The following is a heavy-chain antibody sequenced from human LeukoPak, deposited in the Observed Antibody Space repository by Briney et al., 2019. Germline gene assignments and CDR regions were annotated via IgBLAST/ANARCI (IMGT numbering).Heavy chain of an antibody. CDR2: TYYRSTWYT. CDR3: ARDGGLGLDTLDI. D-gene: IGHD3/OR15-3a*01. V-gene: IGHV6-1*01. J-gene: IGHJ3*02. Sequence: RSQTLSLTCAISGDSVSSNSAAWNWIRQSPSRGLEWLGRTYYRSTWYTDYAVSVKGRISINPDTSKNQFSLHLTSVTPEDTAVYYCARDGGLGLDTLDIWGQGTMVTVSS. CDR1: GDSVSSNSAA.